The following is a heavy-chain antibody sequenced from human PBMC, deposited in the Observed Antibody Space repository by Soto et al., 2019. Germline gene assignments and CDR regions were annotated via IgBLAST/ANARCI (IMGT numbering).Heavy chain of an antibody. CDR3: AKTSVRFLEWSNFDN. V-gene: IGHV3-23*01. D-gene: IGHD3-3*01. J-gene: IGHJ4*02. CDR1: GFTLSSYT. Sequence: GGSLRRSCAASGFTLSSYTMSWVLQAPGKGLEWVSGISGSGGSTYYADSVKGRFTISRDNSKNTLYLRMNSLRAEDTAVYHCAKTSVRFLEWSNFDNWGQGTQVTVSS. CDR2: ISGSGGST.